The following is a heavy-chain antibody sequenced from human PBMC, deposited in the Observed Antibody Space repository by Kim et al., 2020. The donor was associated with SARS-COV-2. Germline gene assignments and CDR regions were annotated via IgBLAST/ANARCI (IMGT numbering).Heavy chain of an antibody. V-gene: IGHV4-34*01. Sequence: SETLSLTCAVYGGSFSGYYWSWIRQPPGKGLEWIGEINHSGSTNYNPSLKSRVTISVDTSKNQFSLKLSSVTAADTAVYYCARVRAYCGGDCYSSHFDY. CDR1: GGSFSGYY. CDR2: INHSGST. CDR3: ARVRAYCGGDCYSSHFDY. J-gene: IGHJ4*01. D-gene: IGHD2-21*01.